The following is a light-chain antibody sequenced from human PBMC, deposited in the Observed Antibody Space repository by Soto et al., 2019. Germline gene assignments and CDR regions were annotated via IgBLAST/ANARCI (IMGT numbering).Light chain of an antibody. CDR2: DVS. Sequence: QSALTQPRSVSGSPGQSVTISCTGTSSDVGGYNYVSWYQQHPGKAPKLTIYDVSNRPSWVPDRIYGSKSGNTASLTISGLKAEDEADYYCCSYAGSYTFVFGTGTKLTVL. J-gene: IGLJ1*01. V-gene: IGLV2-11*01. CDR1: SSDVGGYNY. CDR3: CSYAGSYTFV.